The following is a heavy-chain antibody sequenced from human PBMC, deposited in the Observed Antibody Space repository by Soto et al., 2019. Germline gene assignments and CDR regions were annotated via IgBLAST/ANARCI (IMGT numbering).Heavy chain of an antibody. CDR3: AGQLENIDY. CDR2: ISYDGSNK. J-gene: IGHJ4*02. Sequence: QVQLVESGGGVVQPGRSLRLSCAASGFTFSSYAMHWVRQAPGKGLEWVAVISYDGSNKYYADSVKGRFTISRDNSKNTLYLQMNSLRAEDTAVYYCAGQLENIDYWGQGTLVTVSS. CDR1: GFTFSSYA. V-gene: IGHV3-30-3*01. D-gene: IGHD6-13*01.